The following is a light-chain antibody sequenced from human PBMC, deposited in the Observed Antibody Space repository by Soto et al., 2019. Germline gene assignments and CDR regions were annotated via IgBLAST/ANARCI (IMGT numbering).Light chain of an antibody. Sequence: DIQMTQSPSTLSASVGDRVTITCRASQSVSNWLAWYQQKPGKAPKLLIYDASNLETGVPSRFSGSGSETDFTLTISSLQPEDFATYSCQQSYSTTWTFGQGTKVDIK. CDR1: QSVSNW. J-gene: IGKJ1*01. CDR2: DAS. V-gene: IGKV1-39*01. CDR3: QQSYSTTWT.